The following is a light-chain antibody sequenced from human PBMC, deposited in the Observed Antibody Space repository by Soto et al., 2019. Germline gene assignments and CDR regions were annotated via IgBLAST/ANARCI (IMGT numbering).Light chain of an antibody. V-gene: IGKV1-39*01. CDR3: QQSYGTPLT. CDR2: AAS. CDR1: QSISNY. Sequence: DMEMTQSPSSLYASVGDRVTITCRASQSISNYLNWYQHKPGKVPKLLIYAASSLQSGVPTRFSGSGSGTDLTLTINSLQPEDFATYYCQQSYGTPLTFGGGTKIEIK. J-gene: IGKJ4*01.